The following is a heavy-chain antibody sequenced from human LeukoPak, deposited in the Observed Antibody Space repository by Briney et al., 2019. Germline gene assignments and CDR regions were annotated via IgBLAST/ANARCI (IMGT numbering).Heavy chain of an antibody. J-gene: IGHJ3*02. CDR1: GFTFSSYA. D-gene: IGHD2-15*01. CDR3: AKANVKYCSGGSCFDAFDI. Sequence: GGSLRLSCAASGFTFSSYAMSWVRQAPGKGSEWVSAISHSGGTTYYADSVKGRFTITRDNSKNTLYLQMNSLRAEDTAVYYCAKANVKYCSGGSCFDAFDIWGQGTMVTVSS. CDR2: ISHSGGTT. V-gene: IGHV3-23*01.